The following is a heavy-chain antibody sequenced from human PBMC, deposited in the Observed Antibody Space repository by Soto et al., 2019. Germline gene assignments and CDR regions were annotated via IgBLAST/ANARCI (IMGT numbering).Heavy chain of an antibody. V-gene: IGHV1-8*01. D-gene: IGHD3-10*01. CDR3: AITHLRFGEHHY. J-gene: IGHJ4*02. CDR1: GYTCTSYD. CDR2: MNPNSGNT. Sequence: ASVKVSCKASGYTCTSYDINWVRQATGQGLEWMGWMNPNSGNTGYAQKFQGRVTMTRNTSISTAYMELSSLRSEDTAVYYCAITHLRFGEHHYWGQGTLVTVSS.